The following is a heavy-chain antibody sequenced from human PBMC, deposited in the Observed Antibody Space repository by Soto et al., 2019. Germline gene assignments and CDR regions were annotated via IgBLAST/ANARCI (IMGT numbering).Heavy chain of an antibody. CDR3: ARLGYGSGEYVCYVDD. CDR2: IYTSGST. V-gene: IGHV4-30-4*08. J-gene: IGHJ4*01. CDR1: GGSISSGDYY. Sequence: PSETLSLTCTVSGGSISSGDYYWIWMRQPQGKGLEWIGHIYTSGSTYYNPSLRSRVTMSEDTSKNQFSLKLSSVTAADTAVYYCARLGYGSGEYVCYVDDWGQGTTVTVSS. D-gene: IGHD2-8*01.